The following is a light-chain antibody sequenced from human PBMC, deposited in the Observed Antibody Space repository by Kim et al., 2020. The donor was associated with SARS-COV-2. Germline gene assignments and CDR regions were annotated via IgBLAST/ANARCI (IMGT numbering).Light chain of an antibody. Sequence: SPVERATPSCRASQSVSSSYFAWYQQKPGQAPRLLIYGASTRATGIPARFSGSGSGTEFTLTISSLQSEDIAVYFCQQSSDWPLTFGGGTKVEIK. V-gene: IGKV3-15*01. CDR3: QQSSDWPLT. J-gene: IGKJ4*01. CDR1: QSVSSSY. CDR2: GAS.